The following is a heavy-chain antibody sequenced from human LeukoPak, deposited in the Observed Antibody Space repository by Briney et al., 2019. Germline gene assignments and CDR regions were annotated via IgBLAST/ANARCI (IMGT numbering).Heavy chain of an antibody. CDR3: ARAPGIVATINFDY. J-gene: IGHJ4*02. V-gene: IGHV3-30-3*01. CDR2: ISYDGSNK. CDR1: GFTFSSYA. Sequence: GGSLRLSCAASGFTFSSYAMHWVRQAPGKGLEWVAVISYDGSNKYYADSVKGRFTISRDNAKNSLYLQMNSLRAEDTAVYYCARAPGIVATINFDYWGQGTLVTVSS. D-gene: IGHD5-12*01.